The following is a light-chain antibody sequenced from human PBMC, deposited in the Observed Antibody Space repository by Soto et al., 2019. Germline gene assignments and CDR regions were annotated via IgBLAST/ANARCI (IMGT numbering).Light chain of an antibody. CDR1: QGISSY. CDR3: QEYSSYWT. V-gene: IGKV1-8*01. J-gene: IGKJ1*01. Sequence: AVGMTHSPSSLSASTGDRVTITFRASQGISSYLAWYQQKPGKAPKLLIYAASTLQSGVPSRFSGSGSGTEFTLIITSLQSDDFATYYCQEYSSYWTFGQGTKVDIK. CDR2: AAS.